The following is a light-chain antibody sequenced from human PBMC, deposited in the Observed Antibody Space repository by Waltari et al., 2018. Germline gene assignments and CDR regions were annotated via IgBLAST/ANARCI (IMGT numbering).Light chain of an antibody. CDR2: ETP. CDR3: GTWDSSLSAV. CDR1: SSDVGNNY. V-gene: IGLV1-51*02. Sequence: QSVLTQPPSVSAAPGQKVTISCSGSSSDVGNNYVDWYQQHPGTAPKLLIYETPTPPPGIPARFSGSKSGTSATLGITGLQTGDDAYYYCGTWDSSLSAVFGGGTKLTVL. J-gene: IGLJ2*01.